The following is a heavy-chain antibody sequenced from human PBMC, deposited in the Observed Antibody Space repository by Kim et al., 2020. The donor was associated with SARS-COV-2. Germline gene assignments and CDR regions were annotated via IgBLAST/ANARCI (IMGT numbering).Heavy chain of an antibody. V-gene: IGHV1-3*01. J-gene: IGHJ6*03. Sequence: SVKVSCKASGYTFTSYAMHWVRQAPGQRLEWMGWINAGDANTKYSQKFQGRVTITRDTSARTAYMELSSLRSEDTAVYYCARDLGAVGSAVYYYYLDVWGKGTTVTVSS. CDR1: GYTFTSYA. CDR2: INAGDANT. D-gene: IGHD6-13*01. CDR3: ARDLGAVGSAVYYYYLDV.